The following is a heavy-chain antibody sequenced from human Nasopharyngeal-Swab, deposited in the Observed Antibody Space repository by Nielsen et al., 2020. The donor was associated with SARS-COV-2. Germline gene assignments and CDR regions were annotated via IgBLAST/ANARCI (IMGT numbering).Heavy chain of an antibody. CDR3: AKDRDSGDDSDDYYHYYGMDV. Sequence: GESLKISCAASGFTFNYYTMHWVRQAPGKGLEFVAGFSYDGVTTYYANSVRARFIVSRDNSKNTVNLQMNSLRVEDTAIYYCAKDRDSGDDSDDYYHYYGMDVWGQGTTVTVFS. J-gene: IGHJ6*02. CDR1: GFTFNYYT. CDR2: FSYDGVTT. D-gene: IGHD5-12*01. V-gene: IGHV3-64*01.